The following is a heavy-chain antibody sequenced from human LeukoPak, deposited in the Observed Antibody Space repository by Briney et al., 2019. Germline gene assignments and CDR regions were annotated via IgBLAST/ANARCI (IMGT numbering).Heavy chain of an antibody. J-gene: IGHJ5*02. D-gene: IGHD3-22*01. CDR2: ISSSSSYI. V-gene: IGHV3-21*01. Sequence: GGSLRLSCAASGFTFSSYSMNWVRQAPGKGLEWVSSISSSSSYIYYADSVKGRFTISRDNAKNSLYLQMNSLRAEDTAVYYCARVLSRDYGSGSYSYYDSNGYYSTWGQGTLVTVSS. CDR3: ARVLSRDYGSGSYSYYDSNGYYST. CDR1: GFTFSSYS.